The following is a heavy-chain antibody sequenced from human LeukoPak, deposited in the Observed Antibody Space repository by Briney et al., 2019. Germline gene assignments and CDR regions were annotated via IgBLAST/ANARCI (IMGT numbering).Heavy chain of an antibody. V-gene: IGHV3-23*01. Sequence: PGGSLRLSCAASGFTFSSYAMSWVRQAPGKGLEWVSAISGSGGSTYYADSVKGRFTISRDNSKNTLYLQMNSLRAEDTAVYYCAKELWDDTHIVVVTAIDYWGQGTLVTVSS. CDR1: GFTFSSYA. CDR2: ISGSGGST. D-gene: IGHD2-21*02. J-gene: IGHJ4*02. CDR3: AKELWDDTHIVVVTAIDY.